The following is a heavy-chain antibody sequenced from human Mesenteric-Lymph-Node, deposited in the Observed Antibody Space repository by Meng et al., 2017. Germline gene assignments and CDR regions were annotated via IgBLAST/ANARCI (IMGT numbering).Heavy chain of an antibody. J-gene: IGHJ1*01. Sequence: ASVKVSCKASGYTFTSYAMHWVRQAPGQRLEWMGWINAGNGNTKYSQKFQGRVTITRDTSASTAYMELSSLRSEDTAVYYCASSDYYDSSGYYYQAEAPLWYWGQGTLVTGSS. CDR2: INAGNGNT. CDR1: GYTFTSYA. D-gene: IGHD3-22*01. CDR3: ASSDYYDSSGYYYQAEAPLWY. V-gene: IGHV1-3*01.